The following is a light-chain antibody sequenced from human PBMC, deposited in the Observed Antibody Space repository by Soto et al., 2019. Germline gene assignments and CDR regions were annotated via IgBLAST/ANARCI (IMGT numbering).Light chain of an antibody. CDR3: QQYDNWWT. CDR2: GAS. CDR1: QSVNSN. J-gene: IGKJ1*01. Sequence: EIVMTQSPATLSVSPGERATLSCRASQSVNSNLAWFQQKPGQAPRLLMYGASTRATGIPARFSGSGSGTEFTLTISSLQSEDFAVYYCQQYDNWWTFGQGTKVEIK. V-gene: IGKV3-15*01.